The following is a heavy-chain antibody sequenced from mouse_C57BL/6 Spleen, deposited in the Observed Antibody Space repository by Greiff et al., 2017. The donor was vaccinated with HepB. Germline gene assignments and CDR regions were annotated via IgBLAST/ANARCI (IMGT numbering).Heavy chain of an antibody. CDR3: AKKGGYYDYDDNAMDY. CDR2: IWRGGST. V-gene: IGHV2-5*01. CDR1: GFSLTSYG. J-gene: IGHJ4*01. D-gene: IGHD2-4*01. Sequence: QVQLKQSGPGLVQPSQSLSITCTVSGFSLTSYGVHWVRQSPGKGLEWLGVIWRGGSTDYNAAFMSRLSITKDNSKSQVFFKMNSLQADDTAIYYCAKKGGYYDYDDNAMDYWGQGTSVTVSS.